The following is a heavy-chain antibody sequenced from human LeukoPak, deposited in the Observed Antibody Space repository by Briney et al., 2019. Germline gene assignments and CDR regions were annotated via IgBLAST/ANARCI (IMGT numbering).Heavy chain of an antibody. V-gene: IGHV4-61*02. CDR2: IYTGGST. Sequence: SQTLSLTCTVSGGSISSGSYYWSWIRQPAGKGLEWIGRIYTGGSTNYNPSLKSRVTISVDTSKNQFSLKLSSVTAADTAVYYCAGYYCSGGSCYFDYWGQGTLVTVSS. D-gene: IGHD2-15*01. CDR1: GGSISSGSYY. CDR3: AGYYCSGGSCYFDY. J-gene: IGHJ4*02.